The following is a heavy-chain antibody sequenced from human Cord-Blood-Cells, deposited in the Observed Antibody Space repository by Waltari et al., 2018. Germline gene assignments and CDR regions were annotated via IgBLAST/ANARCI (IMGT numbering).Heavy chain of an antibody. CDR2: FDPEDGET. CDR3: ATVLISYSIDP. D-gene: IGHD3-16*01. Sequence: QVQLVQSGAEVKKPGASVKVSCKVSGYTLTELSMHWVRQAPGKGLEWRGGFDPEDGETVYGQKFQCRGTMTEDTSTDTDYMELSSLRSEDTAVYYCATVLISYSIDPWGQGTLVTVSS. V-gene: IGHV1-24*01. J-gene: IGHJ5*02. CDR1: GYTLTELS.